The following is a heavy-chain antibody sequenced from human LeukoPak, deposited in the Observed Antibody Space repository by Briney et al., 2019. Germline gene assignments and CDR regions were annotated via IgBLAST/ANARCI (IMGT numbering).Heavy chain of an antibody. D-gene: IGHD3-22*01. CDR3: ARDSYYYDSSGYYSDAFDI. Sequence: GGSLRLSCAASGFSFSSYWMHWVRQAPGKGLVWVSRINSDGSSTSYADSVKGRFTISRDNAKNTLYLQMNSLRAEDTAVYYCARDSYYYDSSGYYSDAFDIWGQGTMVTVSS. J-gene: IGHJ3*02. CDR2: INSDGSST. V-gene: IGHV3-74*01. CDR1: GFSFSSYW.